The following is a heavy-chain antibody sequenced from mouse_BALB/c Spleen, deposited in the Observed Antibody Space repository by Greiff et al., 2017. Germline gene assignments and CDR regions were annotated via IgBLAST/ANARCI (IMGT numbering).Heavy chain of an antibody. J-gene: IGHJ3*01. Sequence: EVMLVESGGGLVKPGGSLKLSCAASGFTFSSYAMSWVRQTPEKRLEWVVSISSGGSTYYPDSVKGRFTISRDNARNILYLQMSSLRSEDTAMYYCARGDDGYSSWFAYWGQGTLVTVSA. CDR2: ISSGGST. CDR3: ARGDDGYSSWFAY. D-gene: IGHD2-3*01. V-gene: IGHV5-6-5*01. CDR1: GFTFSSYA.